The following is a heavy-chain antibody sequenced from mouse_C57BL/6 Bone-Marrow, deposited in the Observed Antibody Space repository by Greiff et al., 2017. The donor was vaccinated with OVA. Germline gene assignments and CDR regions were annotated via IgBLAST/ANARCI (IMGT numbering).Heavy chain of an antibody. CDR3: ARYDSNGFAY. V-gene: IGHV1-81*01. D-gene: IGHD2-5*01. CDR2: IYPRSGNT. Sequence: QVQLKESGAELARPGASVKLSCKASGYTFTSYGISWVKQRTGQGLEWIGEIYPRSGNTYYNEKFKGKATLTADKSSSTAYMELRSLTSEDSAVFFCARYDSNGFAYWGQETLVTVSA. J-gene: IGHJ3*01. CDR1: GYTFTSYG.